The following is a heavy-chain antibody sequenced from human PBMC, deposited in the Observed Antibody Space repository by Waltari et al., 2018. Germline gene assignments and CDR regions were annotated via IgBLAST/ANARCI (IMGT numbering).Heavy chain of an antibody. J-gene: IGHJ4*02. CDR3: ARYRSYEVSYYFDY. Sequence: QVQLQESGPGLVKPSQTLSLTCTVSGGSISSGGYYWSWISQHPRKGMEWIVYVDDSGITYYSPSLKIPVTISVATSTIPFSLKLSSVTAADTAVYYCARYRSYEVSYYFDYWGQGTLVTVSS. CDR1: GGSISSGGYY. D-gene: IGHD3-16*02. V-gene: IGHV4-31*01. CDR2: VDDSGIT.